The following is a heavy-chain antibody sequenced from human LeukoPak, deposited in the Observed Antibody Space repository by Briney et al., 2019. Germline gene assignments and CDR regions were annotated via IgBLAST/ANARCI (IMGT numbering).Heavy chain of an antibody. CDR1: GFTFSSYA. Sequence: PGRSLRLSCAASGFTFSSYAMHWVRQAPGKGLEWVAVISYDGSNKYYADSVKGRFTISRDNSKNTLYLQMNSLRAEDTAVYYCARVGPIDYGDSPYYFDYWAQETRVTVPS. CDR3: ARVGPIDYGDSPYYFDY. D-gene: IGHD4-17*01. V-gene: IGHV3-30-3*01. CDR2: ISYDGSNK. J-gene: IGHJ4*02.